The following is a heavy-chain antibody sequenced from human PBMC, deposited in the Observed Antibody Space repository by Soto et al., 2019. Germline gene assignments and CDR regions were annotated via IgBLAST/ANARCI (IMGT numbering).Heavy chain of an antibody. Sequence: ASVKVSCEASGGTFSSYRINWVRQAPGQGLEWVGGIVPIYRTADYAQKFQGRVNITADESARTSYMELRSLKSQDTAVYYCVRDSGAKLSSSWGQGTLVTVSS. CDR1: GGTFSSYR. J-gene: IGHJ4*02. D-gene: IGHD6-13*01. CDR2: IVPIYRTA. V-gene: IGHV1-69*13. CDR3: VRDSGAKLSSS.